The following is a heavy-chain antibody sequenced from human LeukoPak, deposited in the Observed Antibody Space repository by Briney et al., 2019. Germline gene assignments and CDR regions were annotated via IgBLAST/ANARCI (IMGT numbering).Heavy chain of an antibody. D-gene: IGHD2-2*02. CDR2: INPNSGGT. CDR1: GYTFTSYD. Sequence: ASVKVSCKASGYTFTSYDINWVRQAPGQGLEWMGWINPNSGGTNYAQKLQGRVTMTTDTSTSTAYMELRSLRSDDTAVYYCARDSQPTTVVVPAAIPFDYWGQGTLVTVSS. J-gene: IGHJ4*02. V-gene: IGHV1-18*01. CDR3: ARDSQPTTVVVPAAIPFDY.